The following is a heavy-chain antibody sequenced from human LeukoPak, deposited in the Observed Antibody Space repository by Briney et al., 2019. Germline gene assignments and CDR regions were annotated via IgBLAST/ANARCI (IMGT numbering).Heavy chain of an antibody. D-gene: IGHD5-24*01. CDR2: IKQDGSEK. CDR1: GFTFSSYA. J-gene: IGHJ4*02. CDR3: ARVPDGYWYYFDY. Sequence: PGGSLRLSCAASGFTFSSYAMSWVRQAPGKGLEWVANIKQDGSEKYYVDSVKGRFTISRDNAKNSLYLQMNSLRAEDTAVYYCARVPDGYWYYFDYWGQGTLVTVSS. V-gene: IGHV3-7*01.